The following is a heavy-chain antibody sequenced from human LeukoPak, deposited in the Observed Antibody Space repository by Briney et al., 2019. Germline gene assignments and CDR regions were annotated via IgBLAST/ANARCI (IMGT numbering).Heavy chain of an antibody. V-gene: IGHV4-59*11. CDR1: DDSFSSHY. CDR2: ISYIGRT. CDR3: ARDLVTVTKGFDI. Sequence: SETLSLTCAVSDDSFSSHYWTWIRQPPGKGLEWIGYISYIGRTNYNPSLKSRVTISIDTSKNQFSLKLTSVTAADTAVYYCARDLVTVTKGFDIWGQGTMVSVYS. J-gene: IGHJ3*02. D-gene: IGHD4-17*01.